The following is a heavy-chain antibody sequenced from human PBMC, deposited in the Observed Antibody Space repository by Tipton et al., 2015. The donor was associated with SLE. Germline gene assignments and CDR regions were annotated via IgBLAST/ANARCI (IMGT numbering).Heavy chain of an antibody. J-gene: IGHJ4*02. CDR3: ARDGEAGYCSGGSCYGGFDY. CDR2: IWYDGSNK. D-gene: IGHD2-15*01. Sequence: WIRQPPGKGLEWVAVIWYDGSNKYYADSVKGRFIISRDNSKNTLYLQMNSLRAEDTAVYYCARDGEAGYCSGGSCYGGFDYWGQGTLVTVSS. V-gene: IGHV3-33*01.